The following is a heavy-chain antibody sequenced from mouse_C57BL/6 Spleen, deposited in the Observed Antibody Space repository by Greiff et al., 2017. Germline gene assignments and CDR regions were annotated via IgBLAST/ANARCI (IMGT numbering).Heavy chain of an antibody. CDR1: GYTFTGYW. CDR2: IFPGSGST. CDR3: ARVYVCSYDY. J-gene: IGHJ2*01. Sequence: QVQLQQSGAELMKPGASVKLSCKASGYTFTGYWIEWVKQRPGHGLEWIGEIFPGSGSTNYNEKLKGMATFTADTSSNTAYMQLTRLTTEDSAIYNGARVYVCSYDYWGQGTTLTVSS. D-gene: IGHD1-1*01. V-gene: IGHV1-9*01.